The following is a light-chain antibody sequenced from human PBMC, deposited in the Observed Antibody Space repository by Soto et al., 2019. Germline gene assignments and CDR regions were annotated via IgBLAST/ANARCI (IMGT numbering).Light chain of an antibody. Sequence: EIVMTQSPGTLSVSPGERATLSCRASQSVSSSLDWYQQKPGQAPRLLIYRASTRATDIPARFSGSGSGTEFTLTISSLRSEDFAVYYFQQYNSWPYTFGQGTQLEIK. J-gene: IGKJ2*01. CDR3: QQYNSWPYT. CDR2: RAS. V-gene: IGKV3-15*01. CDR1: QSVSSS.